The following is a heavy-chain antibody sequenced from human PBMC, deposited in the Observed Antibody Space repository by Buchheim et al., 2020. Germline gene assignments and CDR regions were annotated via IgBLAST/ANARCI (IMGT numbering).Heavy chain of an antibody. V-gene: IGHV3-30*18. J-gene: IGHJ4*02. Sequence: QVQLVESGGGVVQPGRSLRLSCAASGFTFSSYGMHWVRQAPGKGLEWVAVISYDGSNKYYADFVKGRFTISRDNSKNTLYLQMNSLRAEDTAVYYCAKGNYDFWSGYFDYWGQGTL. D-gene: IGHD3-3*01. CDR2: ISYDGSNK. CDR1: GFTFSSYG. CDR3: AKGNYDFWSGYFDY.